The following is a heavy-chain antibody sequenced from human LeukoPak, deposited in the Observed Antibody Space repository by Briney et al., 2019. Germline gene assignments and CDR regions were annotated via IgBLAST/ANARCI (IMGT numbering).Heavy chain of an antibody. D-gene: IGHD4-17*01. J-gene: IGHJ6*04. V-gene: IGHV3-33*01. CDR2: IWYDGSNK. CDR1: GFTFSSYG. CDR3: ASPGGDYVGVDYYGMDV. Sequence: PGGSLRLSCAASGFTFSSYGMHWVRQAPGKGLEWVAVIWYDGSNKYYADPVKGRFTISRDNSKNTLYLQMNSLRAEDTAVYYCASPGGDYVGVDYYGMDVWGKGTTVTVSS.